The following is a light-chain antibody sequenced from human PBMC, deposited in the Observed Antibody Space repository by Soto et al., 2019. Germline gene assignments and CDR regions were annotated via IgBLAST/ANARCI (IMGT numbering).Light chain of an antibody. CDR3: QQYNNWPPWT. V-gene: IGKV3-15*01. J-gene: IGKJ1*01. Sequence: EIVLTQSPATLSLSPGERATLSFRASQTVKKFLAWYHQKPGQPPMLLIYDASTRATGIPARFSGSGSGTEFTLTISSLQSEDFAVYYCQQYNNWPPWTFGRGTKVDI. CDR2: DAS. CDR1: QTVKKF.